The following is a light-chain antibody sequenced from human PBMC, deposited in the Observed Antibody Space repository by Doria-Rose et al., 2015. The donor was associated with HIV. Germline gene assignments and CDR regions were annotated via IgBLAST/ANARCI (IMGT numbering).Light chain of an antibody. CDR1: RTVSTY. J-gene: IGKJ1*01. V-gene: IGKV1-39*01. CDR3: QQTYSSPPWT. CDR2: AAS. Sequence: SIGDRVTITCRASRTVSTYLNWFQQEPGKAPKLLIYAASRLQGGVPSRFSGSGSGTDFTLTISGLQPGDFATYYCQQTYSSPPWTFGQGTKVEMK.